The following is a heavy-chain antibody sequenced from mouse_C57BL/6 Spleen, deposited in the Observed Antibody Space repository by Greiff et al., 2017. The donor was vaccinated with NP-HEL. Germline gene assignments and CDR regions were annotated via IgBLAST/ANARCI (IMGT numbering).Heavy chain of an antibody. CDR3: ARPITTVVAERAWFAY. CDR1: GYAFSSYW. CDR2: IYPGDGDT. J-gene: IGHJ3*01. V-gene: IGHV1-80*01. D-gene: IGHD1-1*01. Sequence: QVQLKESGAELVKPGASVKISCKASGYAFSSYWMNWVKQRPGKGLEWIGQIYPGDGDTNYNGKFKGKAKLTADKSSSTAYMQLSSLTSEDSAVYFCARPITTVVAERAWFAYWGQGTLVTVSA.